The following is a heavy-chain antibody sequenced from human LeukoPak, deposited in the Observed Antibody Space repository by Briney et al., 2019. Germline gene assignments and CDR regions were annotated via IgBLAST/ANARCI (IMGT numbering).Heavy chain of an antibody. CDR3: GRIDRVFDY. CDR1: GYSISSGYC. D-gene: IGHD1-14*01. V-gene: IGHV4-38-2*02. CDR2: LCQSGSS. J-gene: IGHJ4*02. Sequence: SETLSLTCTVSGYSISSGYCWGWVRQPPGKGLEYIGTLCQSGSSYSNPSLQSRVTISTDTSRNQFSLTLTSVTAADTAIYYCGRIDRVFDYWGQGALVTVSS.